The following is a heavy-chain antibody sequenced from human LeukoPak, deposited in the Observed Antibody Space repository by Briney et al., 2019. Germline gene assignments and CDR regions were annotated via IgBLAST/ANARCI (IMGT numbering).Heavy chain of an antibody. J-gene: IGHJ4*02. V-gene: IGHV4-39*01. CDR2: IYYSGST. CDR1: GGSISSSSYY. D-gene: IGHD2-8*01. CDR3: ARQTGRMVEVDY. Sequence: SETLSLTCTVSGGSISSSSYYWGWIRQPPGKGLEWIGSIYYSGSTYYNPSLKSRVTISVDTPKNQFSLKLSSVTAADTAVYYCARQTGRMVEVDYWGQGTLVTVSS.